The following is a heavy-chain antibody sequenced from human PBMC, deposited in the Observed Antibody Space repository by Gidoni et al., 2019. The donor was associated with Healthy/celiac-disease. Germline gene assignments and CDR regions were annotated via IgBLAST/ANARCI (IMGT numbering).Heavy chain of an antibody. CDR3: TTSNHLSSSLKLETLDAFDI. CDR2: IKSKTDGGTT. Sequence: EVQLVESGGGLVKPGGSLRLSCAASGFTFSTAWMSWVRQAPGKGLEWVGRIKSKTDGGTTDYAAPVKGRFTISRDDSKNTLYLQMNSLKTEDTAVYYCTTSNHLSSSLKLETLDAFDIWGQGTMVTVSS. CDR1: GFTFSTAW. V-gene: IGHV3-15*01. D-gene: IGHD6-13*01. J-gene: IGHJ3*02.